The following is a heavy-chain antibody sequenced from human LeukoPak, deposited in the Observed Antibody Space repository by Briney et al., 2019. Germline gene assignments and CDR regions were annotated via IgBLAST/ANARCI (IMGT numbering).Heavy chain of an antibody. CDR2: INPSGGST. D-gene: IGHD3-10*01. J-gene: IGHJ4*02. CDR1: GYTFTRYY. CDR3: ARSGGTMVLNIGLLDY. Sequence: ASVKVSCKASGYTFTRYYMHWVRQAPGQGLEWMGIINPSGGSTSYAQKFQGRVTMTRDTSTSTVYMELSSLRSEDTAVYYCARSGGTMVLNIGLLDYWGQGTLVTVSS. V-gene: IGHV1-46*01.